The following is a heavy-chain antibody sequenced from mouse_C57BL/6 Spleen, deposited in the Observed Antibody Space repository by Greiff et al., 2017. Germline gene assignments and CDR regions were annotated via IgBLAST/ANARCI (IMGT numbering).Heavy chain of an antibody. CDR2: IDPETGGT. Sequence: VQLQQSGAELVRPGASVTLSCKASGYTFTDYEMHWVKQTPVHGLEWIGAIDPETGGTAYNQKFKGKAILTADKSSSTAYMELRSLTSEDSAVYYCTRGSNYLDWYFDVWGTGTTVTVSS. CDR1: GYTFTDYE. J-gene: IGHJ1*03. CDR3: TRGSNYLDWYFDV. D-gene: IGHD2-5*01. V-gene: IGHV1-15*01.